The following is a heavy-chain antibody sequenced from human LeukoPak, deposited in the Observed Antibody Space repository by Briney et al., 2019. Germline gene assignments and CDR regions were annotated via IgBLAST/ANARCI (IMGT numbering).Heavy chain of an antibody. CDR1: GFTFSNSG. D-gene: IGHD2-2*01. V-gene: IGHV3-23*01. Sequence: PGGSLRLSCAASGFTFSNSGIAWVRQAPGKGLEWVSFISGDGDITYYADSVKGRFTISRDNSKNTLYLQMTNLRADDTALYYCARGGYATPPYYFDYWGQGTLVTVSS. J-gene: IGHJ4*02. CDR3: ARGGYATPPYYFDY. CDR2: ISGDGDIT.